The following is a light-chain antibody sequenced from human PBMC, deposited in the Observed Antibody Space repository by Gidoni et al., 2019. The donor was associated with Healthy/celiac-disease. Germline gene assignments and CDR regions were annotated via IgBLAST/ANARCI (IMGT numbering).Light chain of an antibody. V-gene: IGKV3-11*01. CDR2: DAS. J-gene: IGKJ1*01. CDR3: QQRSHWWT. CDR1: QSVGSY. Sequence: EIVLTQSPATLSLSPGEGATLSCRASQSVGSYLAWYQQKPGQAPRLLIYDASNRATGIPARFSGSGSGTDFTLTISSLEPEDFAVYYCQQRSHWWTFGQGTKVEIQ.